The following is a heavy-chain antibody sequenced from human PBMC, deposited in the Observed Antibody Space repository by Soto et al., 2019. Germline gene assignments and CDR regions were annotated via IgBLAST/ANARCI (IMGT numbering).Heavy chain of an antibody. CDR1: GDTFSSHT. J-gene: IGHJ4*02. Sequence: QVQLVQSEAEVKKPGSSVKVSCKASGDTFSSHTFSWVRQAPGQGLEWMGRIIPMLGIANYAQRFQGRVTITADISTTTAHMELTSLESDDTAVYYCAREENGDLGDYWGQGTLVTVSS. CDR3: AREENGDLGDY. D-gene: IGHD4-17*01. CDR2: IIPMLGIA. V-gene: IGHV1-69*08.